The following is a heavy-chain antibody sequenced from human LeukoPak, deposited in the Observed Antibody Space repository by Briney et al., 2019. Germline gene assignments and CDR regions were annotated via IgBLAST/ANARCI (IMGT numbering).Heavy chain of an antibody. Sequence: GGSLRLSCAASGFTFSSYAMSWVRQAPGRGLEWVSDINGSGGSTYYADSVKGRFTISRDNSKNTLYLQMNSLRAEDTAVYYCARRAGGLARNNWFDPWGQGTLVTVSS. CDR1: GFTFSSYA. J-gene: IGHJ5*02. CDR3: ARRAGGLARNNWFDP. D-gene: IGHD3-16*01. CDR2: INGSGGST. V-gene: IGHV3-23*01.